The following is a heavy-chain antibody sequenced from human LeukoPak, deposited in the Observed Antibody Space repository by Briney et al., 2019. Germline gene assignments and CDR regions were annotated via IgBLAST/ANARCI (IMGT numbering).Heavy chain of an antibody. CDR3: VREDNFDALDI. V-gene: IGHV3-48*03. D-gene: IGHD1-20*01. CDR1: GFTFSSSE. J-gene: IGHJ3*02. Sequence: SGGTLRLSCTASGFTFSSSEMTWVRQAPGKGLEWIAYIASGGSTIYYADSVRGRFTISRDNAKNSLYLQMSSLRAEDTALYYCVREDNFDALDIWGQGTVVTVSS. CDR2: IASGGSTI.